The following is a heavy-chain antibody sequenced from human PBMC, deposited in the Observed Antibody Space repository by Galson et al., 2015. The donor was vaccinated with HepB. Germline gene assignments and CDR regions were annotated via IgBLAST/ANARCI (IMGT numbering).Heavy chain of an antibody. Sequence: SETLSLTCTVSGASIGSSNYYWVWIRQPPGKGLEWIGSVYDDGRIYYNPSLRTRATVSADTSKNQFSVRLSPVTATDTAVYSCARERILAVDGEPPNWGQGTLVTVSS. CDR3: ARERILAVDGEPPN. D-gene: IGHD3-3*02. J-gene: IGHJ4*02. CDR2: VYDDGRI. CDR1: GASIGSSNYY. V-gene: IGHV4-39*02.